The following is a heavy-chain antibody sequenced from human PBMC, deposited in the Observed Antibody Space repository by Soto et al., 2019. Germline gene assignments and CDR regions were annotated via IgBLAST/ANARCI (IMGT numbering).Heavy chain of an antibody. CDR2: ISAYNGNT. CDR1: GYTFTSYG. V-gene: IGHV1-18*01. CDR3: ARVPFGVGLYYLDY. Sequence: ASVKVSCKASGYTFTSYGISWVRQAPGQGLEWMGWISAYNGNTNYAQKLQGRVTMTTDTSTSTAYMELRSLRSDDTAVYYCARVPFGVGLYYLDYWGQGTLVTVSS. J-gene: IGHJ4*02. D-gene: IGHD3-3*01.